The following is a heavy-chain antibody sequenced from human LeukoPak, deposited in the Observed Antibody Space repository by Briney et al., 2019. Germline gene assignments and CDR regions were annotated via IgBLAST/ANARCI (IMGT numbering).Heavy chain of an antibody. CDR1: GFTFSSYG. J-gene: IGHJ5*02. Sequence: GGSLRLSCAASGFTFSSYGMHWVRQAPGKGLEWVAFIRYDGSNKYYADSVKGRFTISRGNSKNTLYLRMNSLRAEDTAVYYCARAAAAGPFDPWGQGTLVTVSS. V-gene: IGHV3-30*02. CDR3: ARAAAAGPFDP. CDR2: IRYDGSNK. D-gene: IGHD6-13*01.